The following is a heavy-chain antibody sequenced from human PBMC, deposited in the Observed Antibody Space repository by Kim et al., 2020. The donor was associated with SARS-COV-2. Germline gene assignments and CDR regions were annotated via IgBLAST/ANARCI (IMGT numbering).Heavy chain of an antibody. J-gene: IGHJ4*02. V-gene: IGHV3-11*06. Sequence: GGSLRLSCAASGFTFSDYYMSWIRQAPGKGLEWVSYISSSGNFVIYTDSVKGRFTISRDNVKNSVYLQMNSLRADDSAVYHCVRDGDLGSEEFDYWGQGT. CDR1: GFTFSDYY. CDR2: ISSSGNFV. D-gene: IGHD1-26*01. CDR3: VRDGDLGSEEFDY.